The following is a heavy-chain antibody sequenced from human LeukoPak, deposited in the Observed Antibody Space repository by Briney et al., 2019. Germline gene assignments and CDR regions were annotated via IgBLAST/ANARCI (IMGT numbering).Heavy chain of an antibody. CDR2: INHSGST. Sequence: SETLSLTCAVYGGSFSGYYWSWIRRPPGKGLEWIGEINHSGSTNYNPSLKSRVTISVDTSKNQFSLKLSSVTAADTAVYYCARYFSRAIRYFQHWGQGTLVTVSS. V-gene: IGHV4-34*01. D-gene: IGHD2/OR15-2a*01. CDR1: GGSFSGYY. CDR3: ARYFSRAIRYFQH. J-gene: IGHJ1*01.